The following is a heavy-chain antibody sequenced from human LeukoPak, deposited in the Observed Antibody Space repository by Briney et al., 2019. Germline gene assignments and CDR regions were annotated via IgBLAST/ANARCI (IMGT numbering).Heavy chain of an antibody. V-gene: IGHV1-18*01. J-gene: IGHJ4*02. D-gene: IGHD3-10*01. CDR1: GYTFTSYG. Sequence: EASVKVSCKASGYTFTSYGISWVRQAPGQGLEWMGWISAYNGNTNYAQKLQGRVTMTTDTSTSTAYMELRSLRSDDTAVYYCARDLRDRYGSGSYYNLPPGYWGQGTLVTVSS. CDR2: ISAYNGNT. CDR3: ARDLRDRYGSGSYYNLPPGY.